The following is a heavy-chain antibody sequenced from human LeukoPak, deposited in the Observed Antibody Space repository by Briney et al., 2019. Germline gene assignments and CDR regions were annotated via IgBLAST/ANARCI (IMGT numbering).Heavy chain of an antibody. CDR2: IDPNSGGT. D-gene: IGHD5-18*01. CDR3: ARGSWIQLYFFDY. J-gene: IGHJ4*02. V-gene: IGHV1-2*02. Sequence: ASVKVSCKASGYTFSDYYIHWVRQAPGQGLEWMGWIDPNSGGTNYAQNFQGRVTMTRDPSISTAYMELSRLTSDDTAVYYCARGSWIQLYFFDYWGQGTLVPVSS. CDR1: GYTFSDYY.